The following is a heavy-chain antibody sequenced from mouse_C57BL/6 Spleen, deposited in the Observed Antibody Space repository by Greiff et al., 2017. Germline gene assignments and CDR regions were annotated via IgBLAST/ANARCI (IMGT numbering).Heavy chain of an antibody. CDR2: IYPSDSET. CDR3: ARRDSSGSYDC. J-gene: IGHJ2*01. Sequence: QVQLKQPGAELVRPGSSVKLSCKASGYTFTSYWMDWVKQRPGQGLEWIGNIYPSDSETHYNQKFKDKATLTVDKSSSTAYMQLSSLTSEDAAVYYCARRDSSGSYDCWGQGTTLTVSS. V-gene: IGHV1-61*01. D-gene: IGHD3-2*02. CDR1: GYTFTSYW.